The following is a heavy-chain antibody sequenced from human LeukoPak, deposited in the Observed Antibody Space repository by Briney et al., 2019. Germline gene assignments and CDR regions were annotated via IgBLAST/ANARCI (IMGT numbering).Heavy chain of an antibody. CDR1: GGTFSSYA. CDR2: IIPIFGTA. CDR3: ARVAVGDGYNFFDY. V-gene: IGHV1-69*05. Sequence: SVKVSCKASGGTFSSYAISWVRQAPGQGLEWMGRIIPIFGTANYAQKFQGRVTITTDESTSTAYMELSSLRSEDKAVYYCARVAVGDGYNFFDYWGQGTLVTVSS. D-gene: IGHD5-24*01. J-gene: IGHJ4*02.